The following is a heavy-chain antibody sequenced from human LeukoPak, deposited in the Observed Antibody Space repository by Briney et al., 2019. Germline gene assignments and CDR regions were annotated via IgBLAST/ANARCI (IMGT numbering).Heavy chain of an antibody. CDR1: GGTFSSYA. Sequence: SVKVSCKASGGTFSSYAISWVRQAPGQGLEWMGRIIPIFGTANYAQKFQGRVTITTDESTSTAYMELSSLRSEDTAVYYCAREPEGVYAMGDWFDPWGQGTLVTVSS. J-gene: IGHJ5*02. V-gene: IGHV1-69*05. CDR2: IIPIFGTA. CDR3: AREPEGVYAMGDWFDP. D-gene: IGHD2-8*01.